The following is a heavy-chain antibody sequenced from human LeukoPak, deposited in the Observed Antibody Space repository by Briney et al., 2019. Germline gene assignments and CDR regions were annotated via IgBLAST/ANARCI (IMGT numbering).Heavy chain of an antibody. CDR3: ARPVAGDGTAAAQFDY. D-gene: IGHD6-13*01. Sequence: ASVKVSCKASGYTFTGDYMHWVRQAPGQGLEWMGWINPNSGGTNYAQKFQGRVTMTRDTSISTAYMELSRLRSDDTAVYYCARPVAGDGTAAAQFDYWGQGTLVTVSS. J-gene: IGHJ4*02. CDR1: GYTFTGDY. CDR2: INPNSGGT. V-gene: IGHV1-2*02.